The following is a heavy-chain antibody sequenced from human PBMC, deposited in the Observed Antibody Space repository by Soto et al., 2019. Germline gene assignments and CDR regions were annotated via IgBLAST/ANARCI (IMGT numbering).Heavy chain of an antibody. CDR2: IYYIGST. CDR1: GGSISSYY. J-gene: IGHJ2*01. CDR3: ARFNGYFDL. V-gene: IGHV4-59*08. Sequence: QVQLQESGPGLVKPSETLSLTCTVSGGSISSYYWSWIRQPPGKGLEWIGYIYYIGSTNYNPSLKRRVNTSVATSQNQFSLKLSSATAADTAVYYCARFNGYFDLWGRGTLVTVSS.